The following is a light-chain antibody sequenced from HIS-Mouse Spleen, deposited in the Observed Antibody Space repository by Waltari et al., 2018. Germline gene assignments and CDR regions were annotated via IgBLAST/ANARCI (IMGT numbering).Light chain of an antibody. CDR3: QQYNNWPRT. CDR1: QSVSSN. J-gene: IGKJ1*01. V-gene: IGKV3-15*01. Sequence: EIVMTQSPATLSVSPGERAPLSGRASQSVSSNLACYQQKPGQAPSLLIYAASTRATGIPARFSGSGSGTEFTLTISSMQSEDFAVYYCQQYNNWPRTFGQGTKVEIK. CDR2: AAS.